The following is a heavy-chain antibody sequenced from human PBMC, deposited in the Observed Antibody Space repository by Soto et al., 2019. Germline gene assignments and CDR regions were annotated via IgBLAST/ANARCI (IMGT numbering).Heavy chain of an antibody. CDR1: GFTFGDYA. Sequence: GGSLRLSCTASGFTFGDYAMSWVRQAPGKGLEWVGFIRSKGSGGTSEYAASVKGRFTFSRDDSKSIAYLQMNSLKIEDTAVYYCTRDQPITPWGQGTMVTVS. J-gene: IGHJ3*01. CDR2: IRSKGSGGTS. CDR3: TRDQPITP. V-gene: IGHV3-49*04. D-gene: IGHD3-10*01.